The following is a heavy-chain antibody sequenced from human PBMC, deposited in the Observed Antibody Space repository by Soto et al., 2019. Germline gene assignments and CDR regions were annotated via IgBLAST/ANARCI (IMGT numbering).Heavy chain of an antibody. V-gene: IGHV3-33*01. J-gene: IGHJ4*02. D-gene: IGHD5-18*01. CDR2: IWYDGSNK. Sequence: GALRLSCAASGFTFSSYGMHWVRQAPGKGLEWVAVIWYDGSNKYYADSVKGRFTISRDNSKNTLYLQMNSLRAEDTAVYYCARAFGYSYGPFDYWGQGTLVTVSS. CDR1: GFTFSSYG. CDR3: ARAFGYSYGPFDY.